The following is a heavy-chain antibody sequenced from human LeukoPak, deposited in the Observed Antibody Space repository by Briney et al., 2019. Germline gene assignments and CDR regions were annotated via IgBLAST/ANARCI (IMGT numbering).Heavy chain of an antibody. V-gene: IGHV4-39*07. D-gene: IGHD3-10*01. Sequence: KPSETLSLTCTVSGGSISSGSYYWSWIRQPPGKGLEWIGEIYHSGSTNYNPSLKSRVTISVDKSKNQFSLKLSSVTAADTAVYYCASLGSGSYYKDWGQGTLVTVSS. J-gene: IGHJ4*02. CDR1: GGSISSGSYY. CDR3: ASLGSGSYYKD. CDR2: IYHSGST.